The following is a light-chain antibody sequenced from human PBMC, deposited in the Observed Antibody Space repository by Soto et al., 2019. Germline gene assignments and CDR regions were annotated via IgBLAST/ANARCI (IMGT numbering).Light chain of an antibody. CDR2: DVT. J-gene: IGLJ2*01. CDR1: SSDVGTYNY. Sequence: QSALTQPRSVSGSPGQSVTISCTGTSSDVGTYNYVSWYQQHPGKAPKLMIYDVTKRPSGVPDRFSGSKSGNTASLTISGLQAADEADYYSCSYADTSTFRVLFGGGTQLTVL. CDR3: CSYADTSTFRVL. V-gene: IGLV2-11*01.